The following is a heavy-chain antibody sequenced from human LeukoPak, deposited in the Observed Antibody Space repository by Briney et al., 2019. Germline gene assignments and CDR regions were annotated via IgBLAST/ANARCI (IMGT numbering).Heavy chain of an antibody. CDR1: GGSFSGYY. D-gene: IGHD3-9*01. Sequence: PSETLSLTCAVYGGSFSGYYWSWIRQLPGKGLEWIGEINHSGSTNYNPSLKSRVTISVDTSKNQFSLKLSSVTAADTAVYYCARGRPLRYFDWLSRNYGMDVWGQGTTVTVSS. CDR2: INHSGST. V-gene: IGHV4-34*01. CDR3: ARGRPLRYFDWLSRNYGMDV. J-gene: IGHJ6*02.